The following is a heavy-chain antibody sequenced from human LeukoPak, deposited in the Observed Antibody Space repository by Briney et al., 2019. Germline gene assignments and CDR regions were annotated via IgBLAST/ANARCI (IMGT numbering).Heavy chain of an antibody. V-gene: IGHV3-48*01. CDR3: VRQFAS. J-gene: IGHJ4*02. CDR1: GFTFSDHI. Sequence: GGSLRLSCAASGFTFSDHIMNWVRQLPGKRLEWVAYVSGSGSTVYYADSVKGRFTISRDNGKSSLYLQMNGLRVEDTALYYCVRQFASWGQGTLVTVSS. CDR2: VSGSGSTV.